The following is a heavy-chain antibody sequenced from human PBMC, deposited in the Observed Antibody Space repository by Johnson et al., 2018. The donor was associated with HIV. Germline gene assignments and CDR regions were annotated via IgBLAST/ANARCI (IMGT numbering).Heavy chain of an antibody. CDR2: IKREVDGGTT. V-gene: IGHV3-15*01. J-gene: IGHJ3*02. D-gene: IGHD3-22*01. Sequence: EVQLVESGGGLVTPGGSLRISCSGSGLTLRNAWMTWVRQAPGKGLEWVGHIKREVDGGTTDYTAPVKGRFTILRDDSKNILYLQMNNLKAEDTALYYCVRGGYYYDQADSFDIWGQGTMVTVSS. CDR1: GLTLRNAW. CDR3: VRGGYYYDQADSFDI.